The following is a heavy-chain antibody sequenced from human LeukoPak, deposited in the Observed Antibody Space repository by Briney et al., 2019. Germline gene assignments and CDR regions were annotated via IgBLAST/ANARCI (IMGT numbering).Heavy chain of an antibody. Sequence: PSETLSLTCTVSGGSGDFVSSSTYYWGWIRQPPGKGLEWIGNIYYTGSTYYNPSLKSRVTMSVDTSKNQFSLKVSYVTAADTAVYYCARISKGRYFYYIFDYWGQGTLVTVSS. CDR2: IYYTGST. CDR1: GGSGDFVSSSTYY. D-gene: IGHD3-9*01. V-gene: IGHV4-39*01. CDR3: ARISKGRYFYYIFDY. J-gene: IGHJ4*02.